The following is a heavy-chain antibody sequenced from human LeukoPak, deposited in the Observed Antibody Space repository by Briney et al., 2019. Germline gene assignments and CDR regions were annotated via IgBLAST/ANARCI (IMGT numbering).Heavy chain of an antibody. CDR2: IYSGGST. V-gene: IGHV3-66*01. J-gene: IGHJ6*02. D-gene: IGHD3-9*01. CDR1: GFTVSSNY. CDR3: ARTPYDILTGYFYGMDV. Sequence: GGSLRLSCAASGFTVSSNYMSWVRQAPGKGLEWVSVIYSGGSTYYADSVKGRFTISRDTSKNTLSLQMDSLRAEDTAVYYCARTPYDILTGYFYGMDVWGQGTTVTVSS.